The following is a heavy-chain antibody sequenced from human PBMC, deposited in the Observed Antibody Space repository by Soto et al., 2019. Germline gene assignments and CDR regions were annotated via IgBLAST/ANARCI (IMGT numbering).Heavy chain of an antibody. Sequence: GGSLRLSCAGSGFTLTRSAVSWVRQAPGKGLEWVSGISAGGGGTYYADSVKGRFTISRDVAKNTVYLQMNGLRAEDTAVYYCARALDPTYSSSFLSGYYYYYGMDVWGQGTTVTVSS. J-gene: IGHJ6*02. CDR3: ARALDPTYSSSFLSGYYYYYGMDV. V-gene: IGHV3-23*01. D-gene: IGHD6-6*01. CDR2: ISAGGGGT. CDR1: GFTLTRSA.